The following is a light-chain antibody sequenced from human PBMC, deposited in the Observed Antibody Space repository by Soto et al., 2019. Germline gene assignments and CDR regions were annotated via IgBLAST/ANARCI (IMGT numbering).Light chain of an antibody. V-gene: IGLV2-14*01. Sequence: QSVLTQPASMSGSAGQSLTISCTGTDSDIGAYDFVSWYQHHAGKAPRLIIYEVTHRPSEVSSRFSASKSGNTASLTISGLQAEDEADYYCCSYVSSKTYLFGTGTKVTVL. J-gene: IGLJ1*01. CDR3: CSYVSSKTYL. CDR1: DSDIGAYDF. CDR2: EVT.